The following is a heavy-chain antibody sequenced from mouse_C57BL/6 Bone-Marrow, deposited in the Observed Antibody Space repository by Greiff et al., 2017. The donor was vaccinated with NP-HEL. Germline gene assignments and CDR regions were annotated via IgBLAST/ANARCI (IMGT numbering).Heavy chain of an antibody. V-gene: IGHV1-81*01. J-gene: IGHJ4*01. CDR1: GYTFTSYG. CDR3: ARRRISDYYGSSYDAMDY. CDR2: IYPRSGNT. Sequence: QVQLKQSGAELARPGASVKLSCKASGYTFTSYGISWVKQRTGQGLEWIGEIYPRSGNTYYNEKFKGKATLTADKSSSTAYMELRSLTSEDSAVYFCARRRISDYYGSSYDAMDYWGQGTSVTVSS. D-gene: IGHD1-1*01.